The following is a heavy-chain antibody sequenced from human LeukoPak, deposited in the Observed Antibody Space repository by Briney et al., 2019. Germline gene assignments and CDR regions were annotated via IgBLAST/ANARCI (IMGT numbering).Heavy chain of an antibody. V-gene: IGHV3-30*02. CDR2: IWYDGGDK. Sequence: GGSLRPSCAASGITFRNYGMHWVRQAPGKGLEWVAFIWYDGGDKYYADSVKGRFTISRDNSRNTLFLQMNSLRAEDTAVYYCATDRATQYFDYWGQGTLVSVSS. J-gene: IGHJ4*02. D-gene: IGHD2-15*01. CDR1: GITFRNYG. CDR3: ATDRATQYFDY.